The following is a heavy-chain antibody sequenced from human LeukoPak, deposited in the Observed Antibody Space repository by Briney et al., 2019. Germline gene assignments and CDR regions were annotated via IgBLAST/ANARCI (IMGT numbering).Heavy chain of an antibody. CDR1: GFTFDDYA. J-gene: IGHJ4*02. Sequence: GGSLRLSCVASGFTFDDYAMHWVRQAPGKGLEWVSGISWNSNNIGYADSVKGRFTISRDNAKNSLYLQMNGLRAEDTALYYCAKGSGGATNGVFDYWGQGTLVTVSS. CDR2: ISWNSNNI. D-gene: IGHD1-1*01. CDR3: AKGSGGATNGVFDY. V-gene: IGHV3-9*01.